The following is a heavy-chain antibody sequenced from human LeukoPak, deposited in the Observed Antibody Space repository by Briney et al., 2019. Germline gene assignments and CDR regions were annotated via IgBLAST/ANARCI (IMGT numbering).Heavy chain of an antibody. J-gene: IGHJ6*02. D-gene: IGHD3-3*01. V-gene: IGHV3-15*01. CDR2: IKSKTDGGTT. CDR1: GFTFSNAW. CDR3: ATHLTYHDFWSTGIYYYYYAMDA. Sequence: PGGSLRLSCAASGFTFSNAWMSWVRQAPGKGLEWVGRIKSKTDGGTTDYAAPVKGRFTISRDDSKNTLSLQMNSLKTEDTAVYYCATHLTYHDFWSTGIYYYYYAMDAWGQGTTVTVSS.